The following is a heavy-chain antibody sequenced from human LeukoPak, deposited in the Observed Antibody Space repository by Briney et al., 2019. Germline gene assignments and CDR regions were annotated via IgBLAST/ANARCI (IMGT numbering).Heavy chain of an antibody. CDR2: INQSGGT. J-gene: IGHJ4*01. D-gene: IGHD3-22*01. CDR1: GGSFSDYS. Sequence: SETLSLTCAVYGGSFSDYSWTWIRQPPGKGLEWIGEINQSGGTNHNPSLMSRVIMSVDTSKNQISLKVNSVTAADTAVYYCAHSSGFVDYWGQEPWSPSPQ. CDR3: AHSSGFVDY. V-gene: IGHV4-34*01.